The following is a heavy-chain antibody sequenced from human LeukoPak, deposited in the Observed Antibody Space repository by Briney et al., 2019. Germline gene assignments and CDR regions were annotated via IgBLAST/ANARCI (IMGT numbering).Heavy chain of an antibody. CDR2: INPNSGGT. CDR3: ARDSYDILTGFQ. Sequence: ASVKVSCKASGCTFTGYYMHWVRQAPGQGLEWMGWINPNSGGTKYAEKFQGRVTMTRDTSISTAYMELSRLRSDDTAVFYCARDSYDILTGFQWGQGTQVTVSS. CDR1: GCTFTGYY. V-gene: IGHV1-2*02. D-gene: IGHD3-9*01. J-gene: IGHJ4*02.